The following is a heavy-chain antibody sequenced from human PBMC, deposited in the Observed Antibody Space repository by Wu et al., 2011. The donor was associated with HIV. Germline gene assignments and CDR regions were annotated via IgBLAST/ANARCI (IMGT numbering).Heavy chain of an antibody. D-gene: IGHD2-21*02. V-gene: IGHV1-69*05. CDR2: LIPIFTTV. J-gene: IGHJ3*02. Sequence: QVQLVQSGAEVKKPGSSVKVSCKASGGTFNGYVISWVRQAPGQGLEWMGGLIPIFTTVNYAQKFQGRVTITTDESTSTAYMELSSLRSEDTAVYYCAGVKGPASDXGGDCYAFDIWGQGTMVTVSS. CDR3: AGVKGPASDXGGDCYAFDI. CDR1: GGTFNGYV.